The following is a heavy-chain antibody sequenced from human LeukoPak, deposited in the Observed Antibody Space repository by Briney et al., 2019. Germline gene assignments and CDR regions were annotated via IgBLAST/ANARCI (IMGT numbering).Heavy chain of an antibody. V-gene: IGHV1-18*01. CDR2: ISAYNGNT. J-gene: IGHJ4*02. CDR1: GYTFTSDG. D-gene: IGHD3-10*01. CDR3: ARGPYYYGSGSLGFVDY. Sequence: GASVKVSSKASGYTFTSDGISWVRQAPGQGLEWMGWISAYNGNTNYAQKLQGRVTMTTDTSTSTAYMELRSLRSDDTAVYYCARGPYYYGSGSLGFVDYWGQGTLVTVSS.